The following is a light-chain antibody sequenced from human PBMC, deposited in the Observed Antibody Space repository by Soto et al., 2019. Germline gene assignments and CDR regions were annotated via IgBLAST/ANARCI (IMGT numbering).Light chain of an antibody. CDR3: QQYNNWPWT. CDR2: GAS. J-gene: IGKJ1*01. Sequence: EIVITQSPATLSVSPGERATPSCSASQSVSSDLAWYQQKPGQAPRFLISGASTRATGIPARFSGSGSGTEFTLTISSLQSEDFAVYYCQQYNNWPWTFGQGTKVDIK. CDR1: QSVSSD. V-gene: IGKV3-15*01.